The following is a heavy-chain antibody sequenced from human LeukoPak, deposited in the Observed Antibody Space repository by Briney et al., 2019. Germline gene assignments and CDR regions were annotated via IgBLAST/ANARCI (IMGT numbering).Heavy chain of an antibody. CDR3: ARRSPGGWFDP. CDR1: GGSIGSYY. V-gene: IGHV4-59*08. Sequence: SETLSLTCTVSGGSIGSYYWSWIRQPPGKGLEWIGYIYYSGSTNYNPSLKSRVTISVDTSKNQFSLKLSSVTAADTAVYYCARRSPGGWFDPWGQGTLVTVSS. D-gene: IGHD2-8*02. CDR2: IYYSGST. J-gene: IGHJ5*02.